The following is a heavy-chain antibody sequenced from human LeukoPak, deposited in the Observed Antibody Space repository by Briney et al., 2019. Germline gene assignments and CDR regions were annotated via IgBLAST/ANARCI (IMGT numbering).Heavy chain of an antibody. CDR3: ARDDRINSGFDY. D-gene: IGHD1-14*01. CDR1: GYTFTNYA. Sequence: ASVKVSCKASGYTFTNYALHWVRQAPGQGLEWMGWIIAGNGNTKYSQNFQGSVTITRDTSASTAYMEPSSLRSEDTAVYYCARDDRINSGFDYWGQGTLVTVSS. J-gene: IGHJ4*02. CDR2: IIAGNGNT. V-gene: IGHV1-3*01.